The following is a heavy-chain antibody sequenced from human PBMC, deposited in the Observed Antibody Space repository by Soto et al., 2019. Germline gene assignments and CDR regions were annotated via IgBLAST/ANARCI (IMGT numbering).Heavy chain of an antibody. D-gene: IGHD5-12*01. CDR1: GGSISSYY. CDR3: ARDMGDGYTGDLVY. CDR2: IYYSGST. J-gene: IGHJ4*02. V-gene: IGHV4-59*01. Sequence: QVQLQESGPGLVKPSETLSLTCTVSGGSISSYYWSWIRQPPGKGLEWIGYIYYSGSTNYNPSLKSRVTISVDTSKNQFSLKLSSVTAADTAVYYCARDMGDGYTGDLVYWGQGTLVTVSS.